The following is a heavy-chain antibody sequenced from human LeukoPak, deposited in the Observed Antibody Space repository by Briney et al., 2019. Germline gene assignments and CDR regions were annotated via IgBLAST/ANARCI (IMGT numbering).Heavy chain of an antibody. CDR2: IYTSGST. J-gene: IGHJ4*02. CDR3: ARDSRPNTAMDPFDY. Sequence: SETLSLTCTVSGGPISSYYWSWIRQPPGKGLEWIGYIYTSGSTNYNPSLKSRVTISVDTYKNQFSLKLSSVNAADTAVYYCARDSRPNTAMDPFDYWGQETLVTVSS. V-gene: IGHV4-4*09. D-gene: IGHD5-18*01. CDR1: GGPISSYY.